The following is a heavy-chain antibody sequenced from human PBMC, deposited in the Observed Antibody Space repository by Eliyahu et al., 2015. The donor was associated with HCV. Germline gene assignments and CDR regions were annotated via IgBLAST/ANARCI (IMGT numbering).Heavy chain of an antibody. V-gene: IGHV3-15*01. CDR1: GFTFSKAG. D-gene: IGHD3-10*01. CDR2: XKSKTDGGTT. Sequence: EVQLVESGGGLVKPGGSLRLXCAASGFTFSKAGMXWVRQAPGKGLEGIGRXKSKTDGGTTDYAAPVKGRFTISRDDSKSTLYLQMNSLKTEDTAVYYCTTGAPGGFDYYLDVWGQGTTVTVSS. CDR3: TTGAPGGFDYYLDV. J-gene: IGHJ6*03.